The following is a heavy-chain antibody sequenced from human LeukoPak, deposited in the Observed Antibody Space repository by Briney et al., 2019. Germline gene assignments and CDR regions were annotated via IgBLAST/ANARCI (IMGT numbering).Heavy chain of an antibody. CDR3: AKAGGYDLDRPFDY. V-gene: IGHV3-23*01. CDR1: GFTFSSYA. Sequence: GWSLRVSCAAPGFTFSSYAMSWVRQAPGKGLEWVSAISGSGGSTYYADSVKGRFTISRDNSKYTLYLQMYSLRAGDTAVYYCAKAGGYDLDRPFDYWGQGTLVTVSS. D-gene: IGHD5-12*01. CDR2: ISGSGGST. J-gene: IGHJ4*02.